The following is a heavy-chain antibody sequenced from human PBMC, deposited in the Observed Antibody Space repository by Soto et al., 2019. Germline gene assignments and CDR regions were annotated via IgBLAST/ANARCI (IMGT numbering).Heavy chain of an antibody. J-gene: IGHJ6*01. D-gene: IGHD3-22*01. CDR2: ISPDNDDT. CDR3: ARGGYYDSSGDRNYHYYGIEV. V-gene: IGHV1-18*01. Sequence: ASVKVSCKASGYSFSSYGITWVRQAPGQGLEWLGWISPDNDDTKYAQRLQGRVTMTTDTSTRTAYMDIRGLRSDDTAIYYCARGGYYDSSGDRNYHYYGIEV. CDR1: GYSFSSYG.